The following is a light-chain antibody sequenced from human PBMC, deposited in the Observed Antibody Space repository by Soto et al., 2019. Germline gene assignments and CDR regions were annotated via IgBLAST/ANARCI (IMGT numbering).Light chain of an antibody. CDR1: SYNIGAGYD. CDR2: GNS. Sequence: QSVLTQPPSVSGAPGQRITISFTGSSYNIGAGYDVHWYQQLPGTAPKLLIYGNSNRPSGVPDRFSGSKSGTSASLAITGLQAEYEADYYCQSYDSSLRGVFGGGTKLTVL. V-gene: IGLV1-40*01. CDR3: QSYDSSLRGV. J-gene: IGLJ2*01.